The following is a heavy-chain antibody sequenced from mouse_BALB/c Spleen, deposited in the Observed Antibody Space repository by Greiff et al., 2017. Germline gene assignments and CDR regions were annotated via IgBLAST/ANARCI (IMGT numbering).Heavy chain of an antibody. CDR3: ARSYGSFLYYAMDY. J-gene: IGHJ4*01. CDR2: INPGSGGT. CDR1: GYAFTNYL. D-gene: IGHD1-1*01. V-gene: IGHV1-54*03. Sequence: VKLQESGAELVRPGTSVKVSCKASGYAFTNYLIEWVKQRPGQGLEWIGVINPGSGGTNYNEKFKGKATLTADKSSSTAYMQLSSLTSDDSAVYFCARSYGSFLYYAMDYWGQGTSVTVSS.